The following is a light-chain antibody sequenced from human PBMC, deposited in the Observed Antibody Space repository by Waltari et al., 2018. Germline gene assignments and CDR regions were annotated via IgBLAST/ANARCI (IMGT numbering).Light chain of an antibody. CDR3: QQASSFPIT. Sequence: DIQMPQSPSSVSASVGDRVTITCRASQGISNLLAWYQQKPGKAPKLLRYAASSLQTGVPERFSGRGSGTEFTLTISSLQPEDCATYYCQQASSFPITFGPGTKVDIK. V-gene: IGKV1-12*01. CDR2: AAS. CDR1: QGISNL. J-gene: IGKJ3*01.